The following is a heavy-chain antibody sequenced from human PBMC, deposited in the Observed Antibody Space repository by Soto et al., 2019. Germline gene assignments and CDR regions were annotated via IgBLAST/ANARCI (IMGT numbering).Heavy chain of an antibody. V-gene: IGHV6-1*01. Sequence: SQTLSLTCAISGDSVSSNSAAWNWIRQSPSRGLEWLGRTYYRSKWYNDYAVSVKSRITINPDTSKNQFSLQLNSVTPEDTAVYYCARDREEQQLVLRAFDIWGQGTXVTVSS. CDR1: GDSVSSNSAA. CDR2: TYYRSKWYN. D-gene: IGHD6-13*01. J-gene: IGHJ3*02. CDR3: ARDREEQQLVLRAFDI.